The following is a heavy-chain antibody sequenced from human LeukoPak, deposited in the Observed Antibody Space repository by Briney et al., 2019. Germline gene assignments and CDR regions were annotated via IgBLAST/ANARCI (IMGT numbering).Heavy chain of an antibody. J-gene: IGHJ5*02. Sequence: ASVKVSCKASGYTFTGYYMHWVRQAPGQGLEWMGWINPNSGGTNYAQKFQGRVTMTRDTSISTAYMELSRLRSDDTAVYYCARSSGYCSGGSCDYWFDPWGQETLVTVSS. V-gene: IGHV1-2*02. CDR1: GYTFTGYY. D-gene: IGHD2-15*01. CDR3: ARSSGYCSGGSCDYWFDP. CDR2: INPNSGGT.